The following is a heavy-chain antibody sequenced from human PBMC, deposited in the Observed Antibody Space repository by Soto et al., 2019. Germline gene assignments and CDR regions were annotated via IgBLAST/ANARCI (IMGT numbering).Heavy chain of an antibody. D-gene: IGHD3-16*01. CDR3: ATGRGGGGFDS. Sequence: QVQLVQSGTEVKKPGSSVRVSCKASGGTSNGFAFSWVRQAPGQGLEWMGGSIPIFGTANYAPTFQGRATITADESTTTGYMELSGLRSDDTATYYCATGRGGGGFDSRGQGTQVLVSS. J-gene: IGHJ4*02. V-gene: IGHV1-69*01. CDR1: GGTSNGFA. CDR2: SIPIFGTA.